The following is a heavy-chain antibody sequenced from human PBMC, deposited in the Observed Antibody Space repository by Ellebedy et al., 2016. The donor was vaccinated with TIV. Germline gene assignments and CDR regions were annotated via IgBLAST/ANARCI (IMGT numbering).Heavy chain of an antibody. CDR2: IIPILGIA. CDR3: ASQNDYVWGSYRPDAFDI. J-gene: IGHJ3*02. V-gene: IGHV1-69*04. Sequence: AASVKVSCKASGGTFSSYAISWVRQAPGQGLEWMGRIIPILGIANYAQKFQGRVTITADKSTSTAYMELSSLRSEDTAVYYCASQNDYVWGSYRPDAFDIWGQGTMVTVSS. CDR1: GGTFSSYA. D-gene: IGHD3-16*02.